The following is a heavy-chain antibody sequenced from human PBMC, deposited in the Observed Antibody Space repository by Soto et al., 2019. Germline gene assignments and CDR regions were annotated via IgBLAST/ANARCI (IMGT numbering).Heavy chain of an antibody. D-gene: IGHD7-27*01. Sequence: PSETLSLTXTVSGTSLNSGTNYWNWVRQPPGKALEWIGYIYGSGNTKYNPSLKSRVTISQDTSKNQVSLKMNSVTATDTAMYYCAEDWGPYWFDPWGQGILVTVSS. V-gene: IGHV4-61*01. J-gene: IGHJ5*02. CDR2: IYGSGNT. CDR1: GTSLNSGTNY. CDR3: AEDWGPYWFDP.